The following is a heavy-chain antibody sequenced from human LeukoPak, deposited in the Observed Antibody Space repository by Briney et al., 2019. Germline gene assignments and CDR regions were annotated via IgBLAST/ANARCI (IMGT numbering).Heavy chain of an antibody. CDR2: IKSKTDGGTT. J-gene: IGHJ4*02. CDR1: GFTFSNAW. V-gene: IGHV3-15*01. Sequence: GGTLRLSCAASGFTFSNAWTSGVRQAPGEGLEWVGRIKSKTDGGTTDYAAPVKGRFTISRYDSKNTLYLQMYSLKTEDTAVYYCTTSNGWTPDFDYWGQGTLVTVSS. CDR3: TTSNGWTPDFDY. D-gene: IGHD6-19*01.